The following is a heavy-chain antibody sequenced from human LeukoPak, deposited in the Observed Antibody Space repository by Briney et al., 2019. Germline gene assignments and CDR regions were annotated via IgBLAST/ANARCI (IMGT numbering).Heavy chain of an antibody. D-gene: IGHD3-3*01. CDR1: GFTFSSSA. CDR2: ISSNGGST. Sequence: PEGSLRLSCAASGFTFSSSAMNWVRQAPGKGLEWVSAISSNGGSTYYADSVRGRFTISRDNSKNTLYLQMNSLRAEDTAVYYCAKFRLEWSLYGMDVWGQGTTVTVSS. J-gene: IGHJ6*02. CDR3: AKFRLEWSLYGMDV. V-gene: IGHV3-23*01.